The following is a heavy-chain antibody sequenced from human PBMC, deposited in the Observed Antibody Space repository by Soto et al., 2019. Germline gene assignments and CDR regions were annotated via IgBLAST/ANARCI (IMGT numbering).Heavy chain of an antibody. V-gene: IGHV4-30-2*01. J-gene: IGHJ3*02. CDR2: IYHTGTS. D-gene: IGHD3-10*01. CDR3: ARGSRLDAYDI. Sequence: QVQLQESGSGLVKPSETLSLTCAVSGDSISSGGHSWSWIRQPPGKGLEWIGHIYHTGTSYKNPSLNSRVSISLDMSKNQFSLKLTFVTAADTAVYVCARGSRLDAYDIWGQGTLVTVSS. CDR1: GDSISSGGHS.